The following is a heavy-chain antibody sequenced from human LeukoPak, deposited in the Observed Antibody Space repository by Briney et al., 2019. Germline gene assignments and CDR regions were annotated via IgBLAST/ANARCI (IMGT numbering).Heavy chain of an antibody. CDR2: ISSNGDST. CDR3: ARVGDSSYFDY. CDR1: GFTFSSYA. V-gene: IGHV3-64*01. J-gene: IGHJ4*02. Sequence: GGSLRLSCAASGFTFSSYAMHWVRQAPGKGLEYVSAISSNGDSTYYANSVMGRFTISRDNSKNTLYLRMGSLRVEDMAVYYCARVGDSSYFDYWGQGTLVTVSS. D-gene: IGHD3-22*01.